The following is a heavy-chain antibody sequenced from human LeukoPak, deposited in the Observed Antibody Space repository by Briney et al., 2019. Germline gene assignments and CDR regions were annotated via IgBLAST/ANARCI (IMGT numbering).Heavy chain of an antibody. D-gene: IGHD3-9*01. V-gene: IGHV3-30*04. J-gene: IGHJ4*02. CDR1: GFTLSGYA. CDR2: ISYDGSSE. CDR3: ARDQSNDIKTSDLDY. Sequence: PGGSLRLSCAASGFTLSGYAMHWVRQTPDKGLEWVALISYDGSSESYADSVKGRFTISRDNSKNTLYLQMNSLRPDDTAVYYCARDQSNDIKTSDLDYWGQGTLVTVSS.